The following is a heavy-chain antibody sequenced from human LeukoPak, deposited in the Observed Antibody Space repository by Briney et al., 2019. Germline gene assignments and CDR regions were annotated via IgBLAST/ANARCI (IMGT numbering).Heavy chain of an antibody. V-gene: IGHV1-2*02. D-gene: IGHD1-26*01. Sequence: ASVKVSCKASGYTFTGYYLHWVRQAPGQGLEWMGWINCNSGGTNYAQKLQGRVTMTTDTSTSTAYMELRSLRSDDTAVYYCARDPEAWGAFDYWGQGTLVTVSS. CDR1: GYTFTGYY. CDR2: INCNSGGT. CDR3: ARDPEAWGAFDY. J-gene: IGHJ4*02.